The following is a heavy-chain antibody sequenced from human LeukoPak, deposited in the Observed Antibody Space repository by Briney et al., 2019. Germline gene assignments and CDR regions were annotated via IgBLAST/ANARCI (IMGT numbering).Heavy chain of an antibody. J-gene: IGHJ4*02. D-gene: IGHD3-9*01. CDR2: MNQDGSEK. CDR3: VRASGFILDY. CDR1: GFTFSSYW. V-gene: IGHV3-7*05. Sequence: GRSLRLSCAASGFTFSSYWMSWVRQAPGKGLEWVAIMNQDGSEKYFVDSVRGRFTISRDNAKNSVDLLMNSLRAEDTAVYHCVRASGFILDYWGQGTLVTVSS.